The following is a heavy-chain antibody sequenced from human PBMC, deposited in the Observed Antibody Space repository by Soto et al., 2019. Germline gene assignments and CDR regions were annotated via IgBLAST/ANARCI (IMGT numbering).Heavy chain of an antibody. D-gene: IGHD2-15*01. CDR1: GFTFSNYA. J-gene: IGHJ4*02. Sequence: EVQLLESGGGLVQPGGSLRLSCAASGFTFSNYAMSWVRQAPGKGLEWVSDISGGGGITYYSDSVKDRFTISRDTSKSTLYLQVNSVSAEDTAVYYCAKDRFTPYYLHYWGQGTLVTVSS. V-gene: IGHV3-23*01. CDR3: AKDRFTPYYLHY. CDR2: ISGGGGIT.